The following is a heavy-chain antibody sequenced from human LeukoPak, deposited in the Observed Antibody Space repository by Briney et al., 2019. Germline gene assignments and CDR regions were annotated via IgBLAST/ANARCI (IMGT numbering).Heavy chain of an antibody. D-gene: IGHD1-1*01. J-gene: IGHJ6*03. CDR3: ARVEATTGRNYHYYYMDV. V-gene: IGHV3-21*01. CDR1: GFYFSRYS. CDR2: INIGSTYM. Sequence: GSLRLSCGASGFYFSRYSMNWVRQAPGKGLEWVSSINIGSTYMYYSESVKGRFTISRDNAKNSLHLQMSSLRAECTAVYFCARVEATTGRNYHYYYMDVWGKGTTVTVSS.